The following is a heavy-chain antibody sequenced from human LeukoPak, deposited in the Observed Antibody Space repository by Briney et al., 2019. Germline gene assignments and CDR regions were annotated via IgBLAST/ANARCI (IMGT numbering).Heavy chain of an antibody. Sequence: GGSLRLSCAASGFTFSSYSMNWVRQAPGKGLEWVSSISSSSSYIYYADSVKGRFTISRDNAKNSLYLQMNSLRAEDTAVYYCARTYHYDFWSGYYSLDAFDIWGQGTTVTVSS. CDR3: ARTYHYDFWSGYYSLDAFDI. D-gene: IGHD3-3*01. CDR1: GFTFSSYS. V-gene: IGHV3-21*01. CDR2: ISSSSSYI. J-gene: IGHJ3*02.